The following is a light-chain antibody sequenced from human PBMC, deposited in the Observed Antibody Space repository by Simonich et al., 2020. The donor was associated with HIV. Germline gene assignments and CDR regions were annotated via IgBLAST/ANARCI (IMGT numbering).Light chain of an antibody. CDR2: GAS. Sequence: EIVMTQSPATLSVSPGERATLSCRASQSVSSKLAWYQQKPGQAPRLLIYGASTRATGIPARFSGSGSGTEFNLTISSMQSEDSAVYYCQQYNNWPYTFGQGTKLEIK. CDR3: QQYNNWPYT. J-gene: IGKJ2*01. CDR1: QSVSSK. V-gene: IGKV3-15*01.